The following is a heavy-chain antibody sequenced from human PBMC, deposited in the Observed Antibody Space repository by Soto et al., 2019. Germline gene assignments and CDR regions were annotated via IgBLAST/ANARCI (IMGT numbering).Heavy chain of an antibody. Sequence: QVQLQESGPGLVKPSETLSLTCTVSGDSVRSYYWSWIRQPPGQGLEWIGFISYTGGTYYNPSLKSRVAMSVDTSKNQFALKLSSVIAAATAVYYCSGERGYGYYAEIPYYYGMDVWGQGTTVTVSS. D-gene: IGHD4-17*01. CDR3: SGERGYGYYAEIPYYYGMDV. V-gene: IGHV4-59*02. J-gene: IGHJ6*02. CDR2: ISYTGGT. CDR1: GDSVRSYY.